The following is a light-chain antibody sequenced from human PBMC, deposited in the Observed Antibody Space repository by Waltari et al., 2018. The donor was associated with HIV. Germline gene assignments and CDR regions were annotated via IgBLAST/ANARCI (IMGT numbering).Light chain of an antibody. V-gene: IGLV2-23*02. Sequence: QSALTQPASVSASPGQSITISCTGTTSAVAGYHLVSSYQQHPGKAPKLMIYEVSKRPSGVSNRFSGSKSGNTASLTISGLQAEDEADYYCCAYAGSTTYVIFGGGTKLTVL. J-gene: IGLJ2*01. CDR3: CAYAGSTTYVI. CDR1: TSAVAGYHL. CDR2: EVS.